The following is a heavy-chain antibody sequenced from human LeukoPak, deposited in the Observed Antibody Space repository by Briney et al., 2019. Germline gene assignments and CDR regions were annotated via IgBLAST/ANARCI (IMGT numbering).Heavy chain of an antibody. CDR3: ARGRYSGYDN. D-gene: IGHD5-12*01. V-gene: IGHV3-48*03. CDR2: ISSSGSTI. Sequence: GASLRLSCAASGFTFSSYAMSWVRQAPGKGLEWLSYISSSGSTISYADSVRGRFTFSRDNAKNSVFLLMNNLRAEDTAVYYCARGRYSGYDNWGQGTLVTVSS. CDR1: GFTFSSYA. J-gene: IGHJ4*02.